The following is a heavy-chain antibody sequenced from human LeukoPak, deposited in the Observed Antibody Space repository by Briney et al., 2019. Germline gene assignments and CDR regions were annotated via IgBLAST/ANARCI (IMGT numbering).Heavy chain of an antibody. Sequence: SETLSLTCTVSGYSISSGYYWGWIRQPPGKGLEWIGSIYHSGSTYYNPSLKSRVTISVDTSKNQFSLKLSSVTAADTAVYYCARGIDYWGQGTLVTVSS. CDR2: IYHSGST. CDR1: GYSISSGYY. CDR3: ARGIDY. J-gene: IGHJ4*02. V-gene: IGHV4-38-2*02.